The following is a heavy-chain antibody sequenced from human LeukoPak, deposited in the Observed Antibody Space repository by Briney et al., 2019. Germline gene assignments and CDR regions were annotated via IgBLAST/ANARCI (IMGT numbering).Heavy chain of an antibody. CDR1: GYTFTGYY. V-gene: IGHV1-8*03. CDR2: MNPNSGNT. Sequence: ASVKVSCKASGYTFTGYYMHWVRQAPGQGLEWMGWMNPNSGNTGYAQKFQGRVTITRNTSISTAYMELSSLRSEDSAVYYCATGYYYDSSGTHYWGQGTLVTVSS. D-gene: IGHD3-22*01. J-gene: IGHJ4*02. CDR3: ATGYYYDSSGTHY.